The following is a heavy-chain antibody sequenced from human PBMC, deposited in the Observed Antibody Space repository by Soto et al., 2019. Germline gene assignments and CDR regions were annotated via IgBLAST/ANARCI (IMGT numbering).Heavy chain of an antibody. CDR1: GYTFTYNG. D-gene: IGHD6-25*01. J-gene: IGHJ4*02. CDR3: VRDSYVAASTMAY. CDR2: INAGYSNT. Sequence: ASVKVSCKASGYTFTYNGMHWVRQAPGQSLERLGWINAGYSNTKYSEKLQDRIYITWETSASTAYMELSTLRSEHTAIYFCVRDSYVAASTMAYWGRGTLVTGSS. V-gene: IGHV1-3*01.